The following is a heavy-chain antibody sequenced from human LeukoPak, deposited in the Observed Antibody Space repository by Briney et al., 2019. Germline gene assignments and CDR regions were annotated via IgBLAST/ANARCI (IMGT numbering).Heavy chain of an antibody. J-gene: IGHJ4*02. CDR1: GFTFSDYA. CDR3: ARVRLTYYFDY. CDR2: ISGDGAGT. Sequence: QPGESLRLSCAASGFTFSDYAMHWVRQAPGKGLEYVSAISGDGAGTLYANSVKGRFTISRDNSKNTLYLQMGSLRPEDMAVYYCARVRLTYYFDYWGQGTLVTVSS. D-gene: IGHD6-25*01. V-gene: IGHV3-64*01.